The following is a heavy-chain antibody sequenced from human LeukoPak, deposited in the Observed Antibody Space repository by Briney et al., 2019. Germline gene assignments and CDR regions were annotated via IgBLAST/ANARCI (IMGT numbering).Heavy chain of an antibody. D-gene: IGHD2-15*01. V-gene: IGHV3-7*01. Sequence: TGGSLRLSCAASGFTFSSYGMHWVRQASGKGLEWVANIRHDGNAKNYVPSVRGRFTISRDNAKNSLYLQMNSLTVEDTAVYYCATSHDSAGNDWGQGTLVTVSS. J-gene: IGHJ4*02. CDR3: ATSHDSAGND. CDR2: IRHDGNAK. CDR1: GFTFSSYG.